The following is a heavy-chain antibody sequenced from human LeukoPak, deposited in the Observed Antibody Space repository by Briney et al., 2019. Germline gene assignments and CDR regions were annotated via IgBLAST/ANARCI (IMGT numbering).Heavy chain of an antibody. CDR2: ISAYNGNT. V-gene: IGHV1-18*01. CDR1: GYTFTSYG. D-gene: IGHD2-2*01. J-gene: IGHJ4*02. CDR3: ARRGRDCSSTSCPPGH. Sequence: ASVKVSCKASGYTFTSYGISWVRQAPGQGLEWMGWISAYNGNTNYAQKLQGRVTMTTDTSTSTAYMELRSLRSDDTAVYYCARRGRDCSSTSCPPGHWGQGTLVTVSS.